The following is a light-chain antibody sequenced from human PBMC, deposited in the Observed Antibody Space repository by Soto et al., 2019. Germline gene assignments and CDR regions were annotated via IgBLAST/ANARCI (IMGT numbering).Light chain of an antibody. J-gene: IGKJ1*01. CDR1: QSISSY. Sequence: DIQMTQSPSSLSASVGDRVTITCRASQSISSYLNWYQQKPGKAPKLLIYAASSLQSGVPSRFSGSGSGTDFTLTISSLQPEDFATYYCQQSYSTPPTLGQGTNVDSK. CDR2: AAS. V-gene: IGKV1-39*01. CDR3: QQSYSTPPT.